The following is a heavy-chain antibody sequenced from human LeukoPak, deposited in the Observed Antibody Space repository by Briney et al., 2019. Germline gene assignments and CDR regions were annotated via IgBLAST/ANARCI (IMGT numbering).Heavy chain of an antibody. Sequence: ETLSLTCTVSGYSISSGYYWGWIRQAPGKGLEWVSVIYSGGSTYYADSVKGRFTISRDNSKNTLYLQMNSLRAEDTAVYYCARDRVYVLLSAYYYYGMDVWGQGTTVTVSS. CDR2: IYSGGST. J-gene: IGHJ6*02. CDR1: GYSISSGYY. CDR3: ARDRVYVLLSAYYYYGMDV. D-gene: IGHD3-10*01. V-gene: IGHV3-53*01.